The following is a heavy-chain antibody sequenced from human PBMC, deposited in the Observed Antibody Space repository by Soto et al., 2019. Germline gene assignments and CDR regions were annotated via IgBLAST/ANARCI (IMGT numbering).Heavy chain of an antibody. J-gene: IGHJ4*02. V-gene: IGHV1-2*06. Sequence: ASVKVSCMACGYSFTTHYIHWVRQAAGQGVERMVRMNVDTGGTTYAHKFQGRDTMTRDTSIRTDYLEVSSVKSDDTAMYYCARDGNFALRGYSFGFDFWGQGTLVTVSS. D-gene: IGHD5-18*01. CDR1: GYSFTTHY. CDR2: MNVDTGGT. CDR3: ARDGNFALRGYSFGFDF.